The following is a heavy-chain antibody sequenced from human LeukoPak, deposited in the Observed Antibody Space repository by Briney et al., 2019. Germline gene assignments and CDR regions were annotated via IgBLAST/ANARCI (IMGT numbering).Heavy chain of an antibody. Sequence: APVKVSCKASGYTFTSYDINWVRQATGQGLEWMGWMNPNSGNTGYAQKFQGRVTMTRNTSISTAYMELSSLRSEDTAVYYCARDGYYYDSSGYSDNWFDPWGQGTLVTVSS. D-gene: IGHD3-22*01. CDR3: ARDGYYYDSSGYSDNWFDP. CDR2: MNPNSGNT. V-gene: IGHV1-8*01. CDR1: GYTFTSYD. J-gene: IGHJ5*02.